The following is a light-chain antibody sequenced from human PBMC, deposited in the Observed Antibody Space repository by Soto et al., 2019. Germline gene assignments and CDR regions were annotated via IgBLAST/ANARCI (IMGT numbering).Light chain of an antibody. V-gene: IGLV2-14*01. CDR2: EVN. Sequence: QSALTQPASLSGSPGQSITISCTGTSSDIGAYDYVSWFQQHPGKAPKLMISEVNNRPSGVSNRFSGSKSANTASLTISGLQAEDEADYYCSSYTSSSTLVFGGGTKVTVL. J-gene: IGLJ2*01. CDR1: SSDIGAYDY. CDR3: SSYTSSSTLV.